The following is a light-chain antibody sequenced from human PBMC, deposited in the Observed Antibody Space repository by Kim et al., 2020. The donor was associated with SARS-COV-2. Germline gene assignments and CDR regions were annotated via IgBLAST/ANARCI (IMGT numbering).Light chain of an antibody. Sequence: EIVMTQSPATLSVSPGGSATLSCRASQRVSSNLSWYQQKPGQAPSLLIYGASTRATGIPARFSVSGSGTEFTLTISSRQSDDFAVYYCQQHNNLPTFGQGTKLEI. J-gene: IGKJ2*01. CDR3: QQHNNLPT. CDR1: QRVSSN. CDR2: GAS. V-gene: IGKV3-15*01.